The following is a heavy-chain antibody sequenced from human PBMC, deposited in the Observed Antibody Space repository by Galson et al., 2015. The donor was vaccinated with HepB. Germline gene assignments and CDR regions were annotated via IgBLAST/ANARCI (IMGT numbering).Heavy chain of an antibody. V-gene: IGHV3-7*03. CDR2: IKQDGSEK. CDR3: ARVLRLLWFGELSAGGMDV. J-gene: IGHJ6*02. Sequence: SLRLSCAASGFTFSSYWMSWVRQAPGKGLEWVANIKQDGSEKYYVDSVKGRFTISRDNAKNSLYLQMNSLRAEDTAVYYCARVLRLLWFGELSAGGMDVWGQGTTVTVSS. D-gene: IGHD3-10*01. CDR1: GFTFSSYW.